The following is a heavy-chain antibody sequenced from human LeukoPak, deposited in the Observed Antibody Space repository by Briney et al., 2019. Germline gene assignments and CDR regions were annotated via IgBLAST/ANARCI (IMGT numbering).Heavy chain of an antibody. CDR1: GFTFSSYA. V-gene: IGHV3-23*01. CDR2: ISGSGGST. D-gene: IGHD3-22*01. CDR3: AKSRGYYYDSSGPWGNAFDI. Sequence: PGGSLRLSCAASGFTFSSYAMSWVRQAPGKGLEWVSAISGSGGSTYYADSVKGRFTISRDNSKHTLYLQMNSLRAEDTAVYYCAKSRGYYYDSSGPWGNAFDIWGQGTMVTVSS. J-gene: IGHJ3*02.